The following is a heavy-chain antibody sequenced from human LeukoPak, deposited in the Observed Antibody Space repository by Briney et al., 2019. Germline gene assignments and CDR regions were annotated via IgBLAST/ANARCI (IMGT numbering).Heavy chain of an antibody. D-gene: IGHD3-3*01. V-gene: IGHV3-30*04. J-gene: IGHJ6*03. Sequence: GGSLRLSCAASGFTFSSYAMHWVRQAPGKGLEWVAVISYDGSNKYYADSVKGRFTISRDNSKNTLYLQMNSLRAEDTAVYYCARDQGSGVASMDVWGKGTTVTVSS. CDR2: ISYDGSNK. CDR3: ARDQGSGVASMDV. CDR1: GFTFSSYA.